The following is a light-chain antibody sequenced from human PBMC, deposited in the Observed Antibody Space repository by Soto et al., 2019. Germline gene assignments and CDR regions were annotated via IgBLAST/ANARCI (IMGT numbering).Light chain of an antibody. CDR3: QKYNSAQWT. CDR2: AAS. CDR1: QCISNY. J-gene: IGKJ1*01. Sequence: DIQMTQSPSSLSASVGDRVTITCRASQCISNYLAWYQQKPGKVPKLLSYAASTLESGVPSRFSGSGSGTDFTLTISSLQPEDVSTYYCQKYNSAQWTFGQGTKVEIK. V-gene: IGKV1-27*01.